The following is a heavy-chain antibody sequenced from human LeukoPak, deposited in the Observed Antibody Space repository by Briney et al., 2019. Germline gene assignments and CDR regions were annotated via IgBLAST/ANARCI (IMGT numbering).Heavy chain of an antibody. CDR3: ARDERDTMVRGVAAPYYYGMDV. J-gene: IGHJ6*04. D-gene: IGHD3-10*01. CDR1: GYTFTSYY. Sequence: VASVKVSCKASGYTFTSYYMHWVRQAPGQGLEXXXXXXXXXXXTSYAQKFQGRVTMTRDTSTSTVYMELSSLRSEDTAVYYCARDERDTMVRGVAAPYYYGMDVWGKGTTVTVSS. CDR2: XXXXXXXT. V-gene: IGHV1-46*01.